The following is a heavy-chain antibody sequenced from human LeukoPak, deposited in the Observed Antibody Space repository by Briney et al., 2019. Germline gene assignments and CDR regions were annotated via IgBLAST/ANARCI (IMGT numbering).Heavy chain of an antibody. CDR3: ARDRGGATPINWFDP. Sequence: GGSLRLSCAASGFTFSSYAMHWVRQAPGKGLEYVSAISSNGGSTYYANSVKGRFTISRDNSKSTLYLQMGSLRAEDMAVYYCARDRGGATPINWFDPWGQGTLVTVSS. D-gene: IGHD1-26*01. CDR1: GFTFSSYA. J-gene: IGHJ5*02. CDR2: ISSNGGST. V-gene: IGHV3-64*01.